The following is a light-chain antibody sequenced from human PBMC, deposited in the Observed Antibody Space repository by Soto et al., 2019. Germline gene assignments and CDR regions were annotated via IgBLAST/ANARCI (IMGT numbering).Light chain of an antibody. J-gene: IGKJ4*01. V-gene: IGKV1-27*01. CDR3: QKCGIAPFT. CDR2: AAS. CDR1: QGISNY. Sequence: DIQMTQSPSSLSASVGDRVTIACRASQGISNYLAWYQQKPGKVPKLLVYAASTLQSGVPSRFSGSGSGTDFTLTITSLKPEDGATYHCQKCGIAPFTFGEGTKVDVK.